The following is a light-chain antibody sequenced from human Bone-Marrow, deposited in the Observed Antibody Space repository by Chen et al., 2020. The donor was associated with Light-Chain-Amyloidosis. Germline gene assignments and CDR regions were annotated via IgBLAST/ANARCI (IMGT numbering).Light chain of an antibody. J-gene: IGLJ2*01. CDR2: RDT. Sequence: SYALTQPPSVAVSPVQTAKINCSGDDLPTKYAYGYPQTPGQARVLVIHRDTERPSGISERFSGSSSGTTATLTISGVQAEDEADYHCQSADSSGTYEVIFGGGTKLTVL. CDR3: QSADSSGTYEVI. V-gene: IGLV3-25*03. CDR1: DLPTKY.